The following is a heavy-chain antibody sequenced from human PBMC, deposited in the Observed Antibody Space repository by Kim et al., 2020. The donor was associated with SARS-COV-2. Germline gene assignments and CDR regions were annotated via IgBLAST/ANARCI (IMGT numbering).Heavy chain of an antibody. CDR3: ARNYGYGSGSFYSY. J-gene: IGHJ4*02. V-gene: IGHV4-4*09. Sequence: TPTPKVRVAISVDTSKNQFSLKLSSVAAADTAVYYCARNYGYGSGSFYSYWGQGILVTVSS. D-gene: IGHD3-10*01.